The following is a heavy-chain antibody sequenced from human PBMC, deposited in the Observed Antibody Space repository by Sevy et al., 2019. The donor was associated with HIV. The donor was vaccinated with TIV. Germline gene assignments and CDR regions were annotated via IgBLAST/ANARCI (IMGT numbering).Heavy chain of an antibody. CDR1: GFTFSSYA. CDR3: ARDPGVRVVVPAAYFDY. Sequence: GGSLSLTCAASGFTFSSYAMHWVRQAPGKGLEWVAVISYDGSNKYYADSVKGRFTISRDNSKNTLYLQMNSLRAEDTAVYYCARDPGVRVVVPAAYFDYWGQGTLVTVS. J-gene: IGHJ4*02. D-gene: IGHD2-2*01. CDR2: ISYDGSNK. V-gene: IGHV3-30-3*01.